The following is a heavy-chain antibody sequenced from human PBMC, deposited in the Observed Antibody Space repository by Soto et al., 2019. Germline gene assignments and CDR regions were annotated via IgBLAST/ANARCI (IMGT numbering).Heavy chain of an antibody. J-gene: IGHJ5*02. CDR1: GFNFSNHW. V-gene: IGHV3-74*01. Sequence: VHLVESGGGLVQPGGSLRLSCAASGFNFSNHWMHWVRQRPAEGLVWVSRITSDGKSKAYAESVKGRFAISRENAKNTLYLQMNGLTAEDTAVYYCARESGDWPLNWFDPWGQGTLVTVSS. CDR2: ITSDGKSK. CDR3: ARESGDWPLNWFDP. D-gene: IGHD2-21*02.